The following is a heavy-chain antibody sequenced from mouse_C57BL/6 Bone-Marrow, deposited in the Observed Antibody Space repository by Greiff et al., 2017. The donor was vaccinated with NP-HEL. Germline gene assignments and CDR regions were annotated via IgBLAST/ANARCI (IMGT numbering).Heavy chain of an antibody. J-gene: IGHJ1*03. V-gene: IGHV5-9-1*02. CDR1: GFTFSSYA. CDR2: ISSGGDYI. CDR3: TRDPSYWYFDV. Sequence: DVMLVESGEGLVKPGGSLKLSCAASGFTFSSYAMSWVRQTPEKRLEWVAYISSGGDYIYYADTVKGRFTISRDNARNTLYLQMSSLKSEDTAMYYCTRDPSYWYFDVWGTGTTVTVSS.